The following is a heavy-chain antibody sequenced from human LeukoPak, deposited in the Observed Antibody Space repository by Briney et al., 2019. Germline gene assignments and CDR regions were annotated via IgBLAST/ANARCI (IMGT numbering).Heavy chain of an antibody. D-gene: IGHD1-26*01. Sequence: GGSLRLSCAASGFTFSSYSMNWVRQAPGKGLEWVSSISSSSSYIYYADSVKGRFTISRDNAKNSLYLQMNSLRAEDTAVYYCARYRELRVLDFDYWGQETLVTVSS. J-gene: IGHJ4*02. V-gene: IGHV3-21*01. CDR3: ARYRELRVLDFDY. CDR2: ISSSSSYI. CDR1: GFTFSSYS.